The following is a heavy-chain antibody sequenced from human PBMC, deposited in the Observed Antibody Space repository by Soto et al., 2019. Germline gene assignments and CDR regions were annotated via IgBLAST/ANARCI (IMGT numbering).Heavy chain of an antibody. CDR3: AREAVAGHYYYGMDV. D-gene: IGHD6-19*01. CDR2: IWYDGSNK. V-gene: IGHV3-33*01. CDR1: GFTFSSYG. J-gene: IGHJ6*02. Sequence: QVQLVESGGGVVQPGRSLRLSCAASGFTFSSYGMHWVRQAPGKGLEWVAVIWYDGSNKYYADSVKGRFTISRDNSKNTLDLQMNSLRAEDTAVYYCAREAVAGHYYYGMDVWGQGTTVTVSS.